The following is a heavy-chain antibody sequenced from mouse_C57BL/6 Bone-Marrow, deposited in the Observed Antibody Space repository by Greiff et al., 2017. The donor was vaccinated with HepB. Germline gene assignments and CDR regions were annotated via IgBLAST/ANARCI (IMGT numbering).Heavy chain of an antibody. CDR3: VRPFYYYGSLYAMDY. CDR2: IRSKSSNYAT. J-gene: IGHJ4*01. CDR1: GFTFNTYA. V-gene: IGHV10-3*01. Sequence: DVQLVDSGGGLVQPKGSLKLSCAASGFTFNTYAMHWVRQAPGKGLEWVARIRSKSSNYATYYADSVKDRFTISRDDSQSMLYLQMNNLKTEDTAMYYCVRPFYYYGSLYAMDYWGQGTSVTVSS. D-gene: IGHD1-1*01.